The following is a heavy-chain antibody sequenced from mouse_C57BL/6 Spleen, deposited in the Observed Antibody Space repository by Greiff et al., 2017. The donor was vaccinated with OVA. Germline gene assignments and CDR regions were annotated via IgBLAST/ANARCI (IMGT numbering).Heavy chain of an antibody. CDR2: ISYDGSN. CDR1: GYSITSGYY. D-gene: IGHD1-1*01. J-gene: IGHJ2*01. CDR3: AREDGRFYYFDY. V-gene: IGHV3-6*01. Sequence: EVQVVESGPGLVKPSQSLSLTCSVTGYSITSGYYWNWIRQFPGNKLEWMGYISYDGSNNYNPSLKNRISITRDTSKNQFFLKLNSVTTEDTATYYCAREDGRFYYFDYWGQGTTLTVSS.